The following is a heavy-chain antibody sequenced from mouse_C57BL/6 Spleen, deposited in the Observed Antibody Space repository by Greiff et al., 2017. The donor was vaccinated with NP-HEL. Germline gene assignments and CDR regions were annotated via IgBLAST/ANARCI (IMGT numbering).Heavy chain of an antibody. Sequence: EVQRVESGGGLVKPGGSLKLSCAASGFTFSSYTMSWVRQTPEKRLEWVATISGGGGNTYYPDSVKGRFTISRDNAKSTLYLQMSSLRSEDTALYYCARHGWGYAMDYWGQGTSVTVSS. CDR3: ARHGWGYAMDY. V-gene: IGHV5-9*01. CDR2: ISGGGGNT. CDR1: GFTFSSYT. J-gene: IGHJ4*01. D-gene: IGHD1-1*02.